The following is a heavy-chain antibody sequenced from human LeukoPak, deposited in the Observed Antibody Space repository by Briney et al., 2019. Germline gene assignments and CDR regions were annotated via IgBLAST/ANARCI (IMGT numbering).Heavy chain of an antibody. Sequence: GGSLRLSCAASGFTFSSYGMHWVRQAPGKGLEWVAVISYDGSNKYYADSVKGRFTISRDNSKNTLYLQMNSLRAEDTAVYYCAREQGDGHFDYWGQGTLVTVSS. D-gene: IGHD3-16*01. CDR1: GFTFSSYG. CDR2: ISYDGSNK. CDR3: AREQGDGHFDY. V-gene: IGHV3-30*03. J-gene: IGHJ4*02.